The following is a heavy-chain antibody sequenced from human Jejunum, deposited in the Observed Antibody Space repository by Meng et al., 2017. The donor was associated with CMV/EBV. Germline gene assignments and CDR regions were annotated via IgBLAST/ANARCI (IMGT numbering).Heavy chain of an antibody. CDR2: IKNDGSEK. CDR3: ARDMYYVSSGFFGREDY. Sequence: FNSQGMNWVRQAPGKGLEWVANIKNDGSEKYYVNSVKGRFTISRDNAKNSLYLQMNSLRAEDTAVYYCARDMYYVSSGFFGREDYWGQGTLVTVSS. J-gene: IGHJ4*02. CDR1: FNSQG. V-gene: IGHV3-7*01. D-gene: IGHD3-22*01.